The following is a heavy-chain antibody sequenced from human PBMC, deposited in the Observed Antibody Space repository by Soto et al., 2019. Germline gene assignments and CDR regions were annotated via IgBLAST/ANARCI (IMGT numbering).Heavy chain of an antibody. CDR2: IYKSATT. V-gene: IGHV4-30-4*01. J-gene: IGHJ5*01. D-gene: IGHD2-15*01. CDR3: ARGRYCLTGRCFPNWFDS. CDR1: GDSISTVDYF. Sequence: SETLSLTCSVSGDSISTVDYFWAWIRQPPGQALEYIGYIYKSATTYYNPSFEGRVAISLNTSKSHFSLNVTSVTAADTAVYFCARGRYCLTGRCFPNWFDSWGQGTLVTVSS.